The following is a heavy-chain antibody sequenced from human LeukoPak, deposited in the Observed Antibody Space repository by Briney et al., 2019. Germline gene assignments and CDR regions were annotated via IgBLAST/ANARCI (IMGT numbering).Heavy chain of an antibody. CDR2: VHHSGST. J-gene: IGHJ4*02. V-gene: IGHV4-61*08. D-gene: IGHD3-10*01. Sequence: SETLSLTCTVSGGSISSGGYNWSWIRQHPGKGLEWIGYVHHSGSTNYGPSLKGRATLSVDTSRNQFSLKLRFVAAADTAVYYCERHDLRGGDTFDYWGQGTLVTVSS. CDR1: GGSISSGGYN. CDR3: ERHDLRGGDTFDY.